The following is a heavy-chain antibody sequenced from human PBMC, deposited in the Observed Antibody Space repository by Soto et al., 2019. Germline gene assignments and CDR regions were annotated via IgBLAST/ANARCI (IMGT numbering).Heavy chain of an antibody. CDR1: GFTFSSYA. D-gene: IGHD5-12*01. V-gene: IGHV3-30-3*01. Sequence: QVQLVESGGGVVQPGRSLRLSCAASGFTFSSYAMHWVRQAPGKGLEWVAVISYDGSNKYYADSVKGRFTISRDNSKNTLYLQMNSLRAEDTAVYYCARGDGMATIYFDYWGQGTLVTVSS. CDR3: ARGDGMATIYFDY. J-gene: IGHJ4*02. CDR2: ISYDGSNK.